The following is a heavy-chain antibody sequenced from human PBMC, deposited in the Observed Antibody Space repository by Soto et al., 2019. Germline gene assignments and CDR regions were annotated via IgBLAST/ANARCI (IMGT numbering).Heavy chain of an antibody. CDR1: GFSFSAHG. Sequence: QVQLVESGGGVGRPGTSLRLSCAATGFSFSAHGMHWVRQAPGKGLEWLAVINDGSEEGYADSVRGRFTISRDNARTILYLQIDNLGAEDSALYYCARDDLFVDNGLDHWGQGTLVTVSS. D-gene: IGHD1-1*01. V-gene: IGHV3-33*01. J-gene: IGHJ4*02. CDR3: ARDDLFVDNGLDH. CDR2: INDGSEE.